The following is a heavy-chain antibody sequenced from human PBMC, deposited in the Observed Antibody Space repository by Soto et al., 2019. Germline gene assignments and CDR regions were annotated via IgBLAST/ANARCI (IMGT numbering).Heavy chain of an antibody. CDR2: IDPSDSQT. CDR1: GYSFAGYW. J-gene: IGHJ4*01. Sequence: GESLKISCKGSGYSFAGYWITWVRQKPGKGLEWMGRIDPSDSQTYYSPSFRGHVTISVTKSITTVFLQWSSLRASDTAVYYCARDRGYCSSNGCWNFDHWGHGTLVTVSS. D-gene: IGHD2-2*01. V-gene: IGHV5-10-1*01. CDR3: ARDRGYCSSNGCWNFDH.